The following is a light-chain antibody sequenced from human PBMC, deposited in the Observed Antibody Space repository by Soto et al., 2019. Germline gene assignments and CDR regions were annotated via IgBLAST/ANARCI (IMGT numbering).Light chain of an antibody. Sequence: DIVLTQSPATLSLSAGDRATLSCRASQRIASYLAWYQHKPGQAPRLLIYDASNMATGIPARFSGSGSGTDFILTISSLEPEDFAVYYCQQRSNWFTFGGGTRVEIK. CDR2: DAS. J-gene: IGKJ4*01. V-gene: IGKV3-11*01. CDR3: QQRSNWFT. CDR1: QRIASY.